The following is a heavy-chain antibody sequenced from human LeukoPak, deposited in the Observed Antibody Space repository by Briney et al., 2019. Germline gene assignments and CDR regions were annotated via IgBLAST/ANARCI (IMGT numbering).Heavy chain of an antibody. D-gene: IGHD3-3*01. Sequence: PGGSLRLSCAASGFTFSTSWMTWVRQAPGKGLEFVANIKHDGSEKYYVDSVQGRFTISRDNAKNSLYLQMNSLRSEDTAVYYCARAGGGVNDYWGQGTLVTVSS. J-gene: IGHJ4*02. CDR1: GFTFSTSW. CDR2: IKHDGSEK. CDR3: ARAGGGVNDY. V-gene: IGHV3-7*03.